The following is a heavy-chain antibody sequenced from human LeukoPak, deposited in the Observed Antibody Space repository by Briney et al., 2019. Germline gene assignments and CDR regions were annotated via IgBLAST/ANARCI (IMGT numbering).Heavy chain of an antibody. Sequence: GGSLRLSCAASGFTFSVYSMTWVRQAPGKGLEWVSYISSSSSLIYYADSVKGRFTISRDNAKNSLYLQMNSLRAEDTAVYYCARDGVGEDYWGQGTLVTVSS. CDR2: ISSSSSLI. D-gene: IGHD3-10*01. CDR3: ARDGVGEDY. V-gene: IGHV3-48*01. J-gene: IGHJ4*02. CDR1: GFTFSVYS.